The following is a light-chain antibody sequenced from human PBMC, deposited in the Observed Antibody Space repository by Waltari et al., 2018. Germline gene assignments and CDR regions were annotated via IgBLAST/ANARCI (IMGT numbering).Light chain of an antibody. J-gene: IGKJ1*01. CDR3: RKFDSAPWT. V-gene: IGKV1-27*01. CDR1: QGIDTF. CDR2: SAS. Sequence: DIQMTQSPSSLSASIVHRVTITCRAGQGIDTFLAWYQQKPGKVPRLLIYSASMLQSGVPSRFSGGGSGTDFTLTISSLQPEDVATYYCRKFDSAPWTFGQGTSVEIK.